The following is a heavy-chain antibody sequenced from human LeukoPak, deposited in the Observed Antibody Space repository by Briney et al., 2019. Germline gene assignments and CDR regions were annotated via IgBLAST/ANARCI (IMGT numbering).Heavy chain of an antibody. Sequence: ASVKVSFKASGYTFTVYYMHWVRQAPGQGGEGMGWINPNSGGTNYAQKFQGRVTITRDTSISTAYMELSRLRSDDTAVYYCCGSSLAGSDGMDVWGQGTTVTVSS. V-gene: IGHV1-2*02. D-gene: IGHD6-19*01. CDR2: INPNSGGT. J-gene: IGHJ6*02. CDR1: GYTFTVYY. CDR3: CGSSLAGSDGMDV.